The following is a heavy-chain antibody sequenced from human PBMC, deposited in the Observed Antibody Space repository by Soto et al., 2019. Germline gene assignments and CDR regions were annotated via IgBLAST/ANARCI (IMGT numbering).Heavy chain of an antibody. CDR1: GFTFSSYW. Sequence: EVQLVESGGGLVQPGGSLRLPCAASGFTFSSYWMSWVRQAPGKGLEWVANIKQDGSEKYYVDSVKGRFTISRDNAKNSLYLQMNSLRAEDTAVYYCATATVTTYYAFDIWGQGTMVTVSS. D-gene: IGHD4-17*01. CDR2: IKQDGSEK. V-gene: IGHV3-7*01. J-gene: IGHJ3*02. CDR3: ATATVTTYYAFDI.